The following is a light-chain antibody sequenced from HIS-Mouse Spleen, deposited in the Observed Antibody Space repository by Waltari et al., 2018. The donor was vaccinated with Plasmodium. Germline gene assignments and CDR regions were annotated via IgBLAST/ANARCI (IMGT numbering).Light chain of an antibody. CDR3: QAWDSSTVV. V-gene: IGLV3-10*01. Sequence: SYELTQPPSVSVSPGQTARITCSGDALTKKYAYWYQQKSGQAPVLVIYEDSKRPSGIPERFSGSSSGTMATLTISGAQAMDEADYYCQAWDSSTVVFGGGTKLTVL. J-gene: IGLJ2*01. CDR1: ALTKKY. CDR2: EDS.